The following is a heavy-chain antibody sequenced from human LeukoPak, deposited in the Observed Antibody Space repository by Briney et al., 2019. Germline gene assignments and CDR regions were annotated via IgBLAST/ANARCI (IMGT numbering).Heavy chain of an antibody. Sequence: GGSLRLSCAASGFTFSSYSMTWVRQAPGKGLEWVSSISSSSSYIYYADSVKGRFTISRDNAKNSLYLQMNSLRAEDTAVYYRARDFGFSGFWFGELDDYWGQGTLVTVSS. CDR1: GFTFSSYS. D-gene: IGHD3-10*01. CDR2: ISSSSSYI. J-gene: IGHJ4*02. V-gene: IGHV3-21*01. CDR3: ARDFGFSGFWFGELDDY.